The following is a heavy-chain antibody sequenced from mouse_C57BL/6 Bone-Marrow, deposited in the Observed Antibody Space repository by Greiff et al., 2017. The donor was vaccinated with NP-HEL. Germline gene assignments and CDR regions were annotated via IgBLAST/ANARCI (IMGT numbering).Heavy chain of an antibody. J-gene: IGHJ2*01. CDR1: GYTFTSYW. CDR3: ASYYGSSYDFDY. V-gene: IGHV1-55*01. CDR2: IYPGSGST. Sequence: QVQLQQPGAELVKPGASVKMSCKASGYTFTSYWITWVKQRPGQGLEWIGDIYPGSGSTNYIEKFKSKATLTVDTSSSTAYMQLSSLTSEDSAVYYCASYYGSSYDFDYWGQGTTLTVSS. D-gene: IGHD1-1*01.